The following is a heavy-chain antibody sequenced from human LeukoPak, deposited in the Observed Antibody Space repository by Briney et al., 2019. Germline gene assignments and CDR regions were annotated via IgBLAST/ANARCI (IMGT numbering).Heavy chain of an antibody. CDR1: GYTFTSYG. J-gene: IGHJ4*02. D-gene: IGHD6-19*01. V-gene: IGHV1-18*01. CDR2: ISAYNGNT. CDR3: AGVTVGRRAVAVTYSFDN. Sequence: ASVKVSCKASGYTFTSYGISWVRQAPGQGLEWMGWISAYNGNTNYAQKLQGRVTMTTDTSTSTAYMELRSLRSDDTAVYYCAGVTVGRRAVAVTYSFDNWGQGTLVTVSS.